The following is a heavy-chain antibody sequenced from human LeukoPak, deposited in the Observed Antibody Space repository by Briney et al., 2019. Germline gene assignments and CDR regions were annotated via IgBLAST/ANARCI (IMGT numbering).Heavy chain of an antibody. J-gene: IGHJ3*02. Sequence: SETLSLTCTVSGGSISSYYWSWIRQPPGKGLEWIGYIYHSGSTDYNPSLKSRVTISVDTSKNQFSLKLSSVTAADTAVYYCARRPLLVRGAPGAFDIWGQGTMVTVSS. CDR2: IYHSGST. V-gene: IGHV4-59*08. D-gene: IGHD3-10*01. CDR1: GGSISSYY. CDR3: ARRPLLVRGAPGAFDI.